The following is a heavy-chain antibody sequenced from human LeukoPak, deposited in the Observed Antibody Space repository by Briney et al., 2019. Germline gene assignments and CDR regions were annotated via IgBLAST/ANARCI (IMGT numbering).Heavy chain of an antibody. J-gene: IGHJ3*02. CDR3: ARGSIAPNDAFDI. V-gene: IGHV4-39*07. D-gene: IGHD6-13*01. CDR1: GGSISSSSYS. Sequence: PSETLSLTCTVSGGSISSSSYSWGWIRQPPGKGLEWIGSIYYSGSAYYHPSLKSRVTISVDTSKNQFSLKLSSVTAADTAVYYCARGSIAPNDAFDIWGQGTMVTVSS. CDR2: IYYSGSA.